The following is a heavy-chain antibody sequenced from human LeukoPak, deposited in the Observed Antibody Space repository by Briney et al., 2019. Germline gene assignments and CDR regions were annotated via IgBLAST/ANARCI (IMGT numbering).Heavy chain of an antibody. CDR2: IKNKGDGGTT. V-gene: IGHV3-15*01. J-gene: IGHJ4*02. D-gene: IGHD3-10*01. Sequence: GGSLRLSCAASGFTFNKAWMSWVRLAPGKGLEWVARIKNKGDGGTTDYAAPVKGRFTVSRDDSKSTLYLQMNSLKTEDTAVYYCTISGTPFEYWGQGTLVTVSS. CDR1: GFTFNKAW. CDR3: TISGTPFEY.